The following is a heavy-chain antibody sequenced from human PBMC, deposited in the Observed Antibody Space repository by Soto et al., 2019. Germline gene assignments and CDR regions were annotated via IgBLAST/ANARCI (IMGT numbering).Heavy chain of an antibody. CDR1: GYSFTSYW. Sequence: GESLKLSCKGSGYSFTSYWIGWVRQMPGKGLEWLGIIYPGDSDTRYSPSFQGQVTISADKSISTAYLQWSSLKASDTAMYYCARQGFIAAAGNWFDPWGQGTLVTVSS. J-gene: IGHJ5*02. D-gene: IGHD6-13*01. V-gene: IGHV5-51*01. CDR2: IYPGDSDT. CDR3: ARQGFIAAAGNWFDP.